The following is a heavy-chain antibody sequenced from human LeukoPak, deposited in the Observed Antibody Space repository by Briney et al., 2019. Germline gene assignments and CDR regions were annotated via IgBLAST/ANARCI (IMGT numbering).Heavy chain of an antibody. D-gene: IGHD2-15*01. Sequence: ASVRVSCKAAGYTFTGYYVHWVRQAPGQGLEWMGWINPNSGGTNYAQKFQGRVTMTRDTSITTAYTELSSLRYDDTAVYYCARGSRNHFDFWGQGTLVTGSS. V-gene: IGHV1-2*02. J-gene: IGHJ4*02. CDR3: ARGSRNHFDF. CDR2: INPNSGGT. CDR1: GYTFTGYY.